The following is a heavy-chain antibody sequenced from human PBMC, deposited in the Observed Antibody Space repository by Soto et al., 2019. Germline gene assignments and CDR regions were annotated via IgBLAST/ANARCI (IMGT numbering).Heavy chain of an antibody. CDR2: IYYSGAT. D-gene: IGHD3-10*01. CDR1: GDSISTSSYY. Sequence: SETLSLTCDVSGDSISTSSYYWGWIRQPPGKGLEWIASIYYSGATYYNPSLQIRVTISVDTSNNRFSLRLSPVTAADTALYYCAGSNNRGVSFDYWGQGALVTVSS. V-gene: IGHV4-39*02. J-gene: IGHJ4*02. CDR3: AGSNNRGVSFDY.